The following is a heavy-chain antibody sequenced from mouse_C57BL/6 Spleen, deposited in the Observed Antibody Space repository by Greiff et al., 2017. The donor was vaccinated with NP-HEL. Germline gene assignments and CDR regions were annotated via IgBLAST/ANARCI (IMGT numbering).Heavy chain of an antibody. V-gene: IGHV6-3*01. CDR1: GFTFSNYW. Sequence: EVKVEESGGGLVQPGGSMKLSCVASGFTFSNYWMNWVRQSPEKGLEWVAQIRLKSDNYATHYAESVKGRFTISRDDSKSSVYLQMNNLRAEDTGIYYCTEVGGYFDYWGQGTTLTVSS. J-gene: IGHJ2*01. CDR3: TEVGGYFDY. D-gene: IGHD1-1*01. CDR2: IRLKSDNYAT.